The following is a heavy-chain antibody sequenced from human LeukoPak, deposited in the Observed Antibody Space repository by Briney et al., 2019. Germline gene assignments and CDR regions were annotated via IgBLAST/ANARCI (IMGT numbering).Heavy chain of an antibody. J-gene: IGHJ4*02. Sequence: SETLSLTCTVSGGSISSGSYYWSWIRQPAGKGLEWIGRIYTSGSTNYNPYLKSRVTMSVDTSKNQFSLKLSSVTAADTAVYYCARARPDYYDRPTFDYWGQGTLVTVSS. CDR2: IYTSGST. D-gene: IGHD3-22*01. CDR3: ARARPDYYDRPTFDY. CDR1: GGSISSGSYY. V-gene: IGHV4-61*02.